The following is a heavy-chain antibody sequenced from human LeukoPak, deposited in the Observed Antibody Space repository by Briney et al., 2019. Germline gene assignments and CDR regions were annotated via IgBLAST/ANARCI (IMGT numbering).Heavy chain of an antibody. CDR2: ISGSGGST. CDR3: ARGGNSSSWYNFDY. CDR1: GFTFSSYA. Sequence: GGSLRLSCAASGFTFSSYAMSWVRQAPGKGLEWVSAISGSGGSTYYADSVKGRFTISRDNSKNTLYLQMNSLRAEDTAVYYCARGGNSSSWYNFDYWGQGTLVTVSS. V-gene: IGHV3-23*01. D-gene: IGHD6-13*01. J-gene: IGHJ4*02.